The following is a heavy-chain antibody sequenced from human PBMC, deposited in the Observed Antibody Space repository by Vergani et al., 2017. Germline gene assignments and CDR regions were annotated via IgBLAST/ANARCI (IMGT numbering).Heavy chain of an antibody. V-gene: IGHV3-21*01. Sequence: EVQLVESGGGLVKPGGSLRLSCAASGFTFSSYSMNWVRQAPGKGLEWVSSISSSSSYIYYADSVKGRFTISRDNAKNSLYLQMNSLRAEATAVYYCACDDYYDSSGYYYEDYWGQGTLVTVSS. CDR1: GFTFSSYS. D-gene: IGHD3-22*01. CDR3: ACDDYYDSSGYYYEDY. CDR2: ISSSSSYI. J-gene: IGHJ4*02.